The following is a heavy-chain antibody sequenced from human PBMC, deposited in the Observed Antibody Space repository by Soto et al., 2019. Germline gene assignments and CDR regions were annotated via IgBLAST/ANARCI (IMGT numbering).Heavy chain of an antibody. D-gene: IGHD1-26*01. CDR2: ISGSGGST. CDR1: GFTFSSYA. V-gene: IGHV3-23*01. Sequence: GGSLRLSCAASGFTFSSYAMSWVRQAPGKGLEWVSAISGSGGSTHYADSVKGRFTISRDNSKNTLYLQMNSLRAEDTAVYYCAKVGESIVGATWRSWGSYYYYGMDVWGQGTTVAVSS. CDR3: AKVGESIVGATWRSWGSYYYYGMDV. J-gene: IGHJ6*02.